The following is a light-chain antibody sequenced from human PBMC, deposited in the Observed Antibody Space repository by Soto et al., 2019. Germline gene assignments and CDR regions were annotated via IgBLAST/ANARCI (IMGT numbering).Light chain of an antibody. CDR3: LQYGSWYT. CDR2: DTS. V-gene: IGKV3-20*01. J-gene: IGKJ2*01. CDR1: QSISN. Sequence: ENVLTQSPGTLSVSPGERATLSCRASQSISNLAWYQQKPGKAPRLVIYDTSSRATGIPDRFSGSGSGTDFTLTISRLEPEDVAVYYCLQYGSWYTFGQGTKLEIK.